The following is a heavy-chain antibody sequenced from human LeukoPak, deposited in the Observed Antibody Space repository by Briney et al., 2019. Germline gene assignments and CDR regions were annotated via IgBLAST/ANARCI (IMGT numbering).Heavy chain of an antibody. Sequence: PSETLSLTCTVSGGSISSSSYYWGWIRQPPGKGLEWIGSIYYSGSTYYNPSLKSRVTISVDTSKNQFSLKLSSVTAADTAVYYCARLDVVVTPTYAFDIWGQGTMVTVSS. CDR1: GGSISSSSYY. CDR3: ARLDVVVTPTYAFDI. D-gene: IGHD2-21*02. V-gene: IGHV4-39*01. CDR2: IYYSGST. J-gene: IGHJ3*02.